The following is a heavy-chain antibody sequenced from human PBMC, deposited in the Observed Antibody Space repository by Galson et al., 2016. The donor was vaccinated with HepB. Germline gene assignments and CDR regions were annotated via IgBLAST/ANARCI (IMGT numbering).Heavy chain of an antibody. CDR2: FDFHTGWT. CDR3: SKAYSGGSTYRAFDF. J-gene: IGHJ3*01. V-gene: IGHV3-23*01. Sequence: SLRLSCAASGFSFSTYTMGWVRQAPGKGLEWVSTFDFHTGWTLYADSVKGLFTISRDTSKNTLYLQMNSLRVEDTAIYYCSKAYSGGSTYRAFDFRGQGTVVTVSP. CDR1: GFSFSTYT. D-gene: IGHD2-15*01.